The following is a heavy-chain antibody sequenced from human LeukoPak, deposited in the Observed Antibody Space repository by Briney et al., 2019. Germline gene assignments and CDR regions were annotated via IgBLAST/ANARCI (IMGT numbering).Heavy chain of an antibody. D-gene: IGHD5-18*01. J-gene: IGHJ4*02. V-gene: IGHV4-59*01. Sequence: SETLSLTCTVSSGSINTYYWSWIRQPPGKGLEWIGYIYYSGSTNYNPSLKSRVTISADTSKNQFSLKLSSVTVADTAMYYCARVRYSYGAGLLDYWGQGTLVTVSS. CDR1: SGSINTYY. CDR3: ARVRYSYGAGLLDY. CDR2: IYYSGST.